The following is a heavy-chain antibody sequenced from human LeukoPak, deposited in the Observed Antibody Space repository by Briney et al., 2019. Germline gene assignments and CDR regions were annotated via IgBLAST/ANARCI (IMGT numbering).Heavy chain of an antibody. J-gene: IGHJ3*02. CDR1: GFTFSDYY. Sequence: PGGSLRLSCAASGFTFSDYYMSWIRQAPGKGLEWVSYISSSGSTIYYADSVKGRFTISRDNAKNSLYLQMNSLRAEDTAVYYCAAVDIVVEAFDIWGQGTMVTVSS. D-gene: IGHD2-2*01. V-gene: IGHV3-11*01. CDR2: ISSSGSTI. CDR3: AAVDIVVEAFDI.